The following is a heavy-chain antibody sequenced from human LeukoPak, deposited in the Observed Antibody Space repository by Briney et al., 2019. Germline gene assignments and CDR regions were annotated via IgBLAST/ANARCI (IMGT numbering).Heavy chain of an antibody. J-gene: IGHJ4*02. D-gene: IGHD3-10*01. V-gene: IGHV4-39*07. CDR2: IYYSGST. CDR1: GGSISSSSYY. CDR3: ARGVYYYGSGTYYTK. Sequence: PSETLSLTCTVSGGSISSSSYYWGWIRQPPGKGLEWIGSIYYSGSTYYNPSLKSRVSISVDTSKNQFSLKLSSVTAADTAVYYCARGVYYYGSGTYYTKWGQGTLVTVSS.